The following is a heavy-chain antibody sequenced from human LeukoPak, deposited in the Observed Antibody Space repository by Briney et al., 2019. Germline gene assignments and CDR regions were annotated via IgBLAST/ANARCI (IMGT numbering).Heavy chain of an antibody. J-gene: IGHJ6*03. CDR2: IYTSGST. V-gene: IGHV4-4*07. Sequence: PSETLSLTCTVSGGSISSYYWSWIRQPAGKGLEWIGRIYTSGSTNYNPSLKSRVTMSVDTSKNQFSLKLSSVTAADTAVYYCARELRGARYYYYMDVWGKGTTVTASS. CDR1: GGSISSYY. D-gene: IGHD4/OR15-4a*01. CDR3: ARELRGARYYYYMDV.